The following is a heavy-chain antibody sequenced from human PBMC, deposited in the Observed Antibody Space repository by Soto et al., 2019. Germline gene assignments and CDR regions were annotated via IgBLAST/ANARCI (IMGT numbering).Heavy chain of an antibody. CDR2: ISYSGST. CDR1: GASISSYY. V-gene: IGHV4-59*01. Sequence: TDTLSLTCTVSGASISSYYWSWIRQPPGKGLEWIGYISYSGSTNYNPSLKSRVTISVDTSKNQFSLNLRSVTAADTAVYYCARDVRTQYKWFDPWGQGILVTVS. CDR3: ARDVRTQYKWFDP. J-gene: IGHJ5*02.